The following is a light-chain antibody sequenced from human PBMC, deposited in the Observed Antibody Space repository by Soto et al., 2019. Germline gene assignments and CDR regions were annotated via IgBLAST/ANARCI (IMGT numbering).Light chain of an antibody. J-gene: IGKJ1*01. CDR1: QALSNR. V-gene: IGKV3-11*01. Sequence: VLTHSPATLSALAGERVTLSFRASQALSNRLAWYQHKPGQAPRLLIYVTSNRATGIPARFSGSGSGTDYTLTISSLEPEDSAVYYCHQRQSWPRTFGQGTKVDIK. CDR3: HQRQSWPRT. CDR2: VTS.